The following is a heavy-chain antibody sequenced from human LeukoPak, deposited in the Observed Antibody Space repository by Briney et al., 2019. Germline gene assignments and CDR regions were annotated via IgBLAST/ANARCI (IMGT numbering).Heavy chain of an antibody. D-gene: IGHD2-2*01. CDR1: GFTFSSYA. CDR3: ARDPYCSSTSCYGWDNWFDP. CDR2: ISYDGSNK. Sequence: GGSLRLSCAASGFTFSSYAMHWVRQAPGKGLEWVAVISYDGSNKYYADSVKGRFTISRDNSKNTLYLQMNSLRAEDTAVYYCARDPYCSSTSCYGWDNWFDPWGQGTLVTVSS. J-gene: IGHJ5*02. V-gene: IGHV3-30-3*01.